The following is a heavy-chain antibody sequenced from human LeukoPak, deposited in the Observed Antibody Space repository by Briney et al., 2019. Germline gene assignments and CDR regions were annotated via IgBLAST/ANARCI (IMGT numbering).Heavy chain of an antibody. J-gene: IGHJ4*02. CDR1: GFTFSSYE. D-gene: IGHD1-26*01. CDR3: AKGPLPILGY. CDR2: INGGRGST. Sequence: PGGSLRLSCAVSGFTFSSYEMNWVRQAPGEGLEWVSAINGGRGSTYYADSVKGRFTVSRDNSKNTLYLQMNSLRAEDTAEYYCAKGPLPILGYWGQGTLVTVSS. V-gene: IGHV3-23*01.